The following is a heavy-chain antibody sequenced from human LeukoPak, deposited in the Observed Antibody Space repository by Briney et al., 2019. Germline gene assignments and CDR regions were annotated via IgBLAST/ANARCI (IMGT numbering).Heavy chain of an antibody. V-gene: IGHV3-48*03. CDR3: AKAPGDSSGWTTFSY. Sequence: PGGSLRLSCAASGFTFSSYEMNWVRQAPGKGLEWVSYISSSGSTIYYADFVKGRFTISRDNSKNTLYLQMNSLRAEDTAVYYCAKAPGDSSGWTTFSYWGQGTLVTVSS. CDR2: ISSSGSTI. CDR1: GFTFSSYE. J-gene: IGHJ4*02. D-gene: IGHD6-19*01.